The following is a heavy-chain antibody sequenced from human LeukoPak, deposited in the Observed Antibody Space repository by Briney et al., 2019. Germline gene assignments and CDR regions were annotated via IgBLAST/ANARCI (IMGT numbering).Heavy chain of an antibody. Sequence: GSLRLSFAASGFPVSSNYMSWVRRAPGKGREWVSVIYSGGSTYYADSVKGRFTISRDNSKNTLYLQMNSLRAEDTAVYYCARVSDILTGYYDYWGQGTLVTVSS. J-gene: IGHJ4*02. V-gene: IGHV3-66*01. CDR1: GFPVSSNY. D-gene: IGHD3-9*01. CDR3: ARVSDILTGYYDY. CDR2: IYSGGST.